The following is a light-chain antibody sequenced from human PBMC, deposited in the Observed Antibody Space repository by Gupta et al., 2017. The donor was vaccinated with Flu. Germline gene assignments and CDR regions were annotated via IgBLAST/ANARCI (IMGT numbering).Light chain of an antibody. CDR2: AAS. CDR1: QGISAW. V-gene: IGKV1-12*01. CDR3: QRTDKFPWT. J-gene: IGKJ1*01. Sequence: VSASVGDTVTITCRASQGISAWLAWYQQKPGKAPKLLMSAASSVESGVPTRFSGSGSGTDFTLTISRLQPEDFATYYCQRTDKFPWTFGQGTKVEIK.